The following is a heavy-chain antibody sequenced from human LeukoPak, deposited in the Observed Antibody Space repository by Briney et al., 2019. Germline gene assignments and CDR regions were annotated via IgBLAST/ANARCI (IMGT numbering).Heavy chain of an antibody. V-gene: IGHV4-39*01. J-gene: IGHJ5*02. CDR3: ARVYSGYDVAWFDP. CDR1: SASISGSSYY. CDR2: IYYRGST. Sequence: SETLSLTCTVSSASISGSSYYWGWIRQPPGKGLEWIGSIYYRGSTYNNPSLKSPVTISVDTSKNQFSLKLSSVTAADTAVYYCARVYSGYDVAWFDPWGQGTLVTVSS. D-gene: IGHD5-12*01.